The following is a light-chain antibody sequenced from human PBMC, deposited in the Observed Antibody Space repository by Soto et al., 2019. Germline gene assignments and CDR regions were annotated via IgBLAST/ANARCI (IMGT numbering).Light chain of an antibody. CDR2: AAS. Sequence: DTQMTQSPSSLSASVGNRVTITCRSSQSISTFLNWYQQKVGQAPKLLIYAASSLHSGIPSRFSGSGSGKEFTRTISSLQPEDFATYYCQQTYTTPVTFGGGTKVEIK. CDR1: QSISTF. J-gene: IGKJ4*01. CDR3: QQTYTTPVT. V-gene: IGKV1-39*01.